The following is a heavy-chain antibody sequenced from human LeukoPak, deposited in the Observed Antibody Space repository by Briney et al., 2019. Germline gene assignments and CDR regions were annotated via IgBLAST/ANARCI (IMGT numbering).Heavy chain of an antibody. CDR3: ARVHSSSGYYFDY. Sequence: ASVKVSCKASGYTFTSYDINWVRQATGQGLEWMGWMNPNSGNTGYAQKFQGRVTMTRNTSISTAYMELSSLRSEDTAAYYCARVHSSSGYYFDYWGQGTLVTVSS. V-gene: IGHV1-8*01. CDR2: MNPNSGNT. J-gene: IGHJ4*02. CDR1: GYTFTSYD. D-gene: IGHD6-6*01.